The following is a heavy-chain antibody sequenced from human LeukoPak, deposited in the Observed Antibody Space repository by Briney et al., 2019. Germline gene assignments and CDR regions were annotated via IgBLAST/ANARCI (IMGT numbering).Heavy chain of an antibody. D-gene: IGHD6-13*01. CDR1: GCTFSSYA. CDR3: ARGEVADDYYYYYYMDV. V-gene: IGHV1-69*05. J-gene: IGHJ6*03. CDR2: IIPIFGTA. Sequence: GASVKVSCKASGCTFSSYAISWVRQAPGQGLEWMGRIIPIFGTANYAQKFQGRVTITTDESTSTAYMELSSLRSEDTAVYYCARGEVADDYYYYYYMDVWGKGTTVTVSS.